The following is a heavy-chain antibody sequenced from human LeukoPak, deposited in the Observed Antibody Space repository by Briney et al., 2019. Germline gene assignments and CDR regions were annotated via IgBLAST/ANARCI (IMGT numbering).Heavy chain of an antibody. CDR3: AKVRDSTGWGTLFGY. CDR1: GFSFSSYA. V-gene: IGHV3-23*01. Sequence: GGSLRLSCAASGFSFSSYAMSWVRQAPGKGLEWVSAISGSGSHTYYAESVKGRFTISRDNSKNTLYLEMNSLRAEDTAVYYCAKVRDSTGWGTLFGYWGQGTLVTVSS. CDR2: ISGSGSHT. D-gene: IGHD6-19*01. J-gene: IGHJ4*02.